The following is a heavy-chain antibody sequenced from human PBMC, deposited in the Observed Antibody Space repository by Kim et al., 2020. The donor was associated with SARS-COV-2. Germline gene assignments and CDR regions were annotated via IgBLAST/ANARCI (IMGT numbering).Heavy chain of an antibody. CDR3: ARGSPGRPYFDY. D-gene: IGHD1-26*01. V-gene: IGHV3-13*01. J-gene: IGHJ4*02. Sequence: GGSLRLSCAASGFTFSSYDMHWVRQATGKGLEWVSAIGTAGDTYYPGSVKGRFTISRENAKNSLYLQMNSLRAGDTAVYYCARGSPGRPYFDYWGQGTLVTVSS. CDR2: IGTAGDT. CDR1: GFTFSSYD.